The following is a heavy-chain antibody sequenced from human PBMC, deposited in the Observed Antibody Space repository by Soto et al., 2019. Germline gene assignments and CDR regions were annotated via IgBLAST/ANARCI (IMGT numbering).Heavy chain of an antibody. CDR3: ARYSGYFDY. V-gene: IGHV4-59*01. J-gene: IGHJ4*02. Sequence: SETLSLTCTVSGGSISSYYWSWIRQPPGKGLEWIGYIYYSGSTNYNPSLKSRVTISVDTSKNQFSLKLSSVTAADTAVYYCARYSGYFDYWGQGTLVTVSS. D-gene: IGHD1-26*01. CDR2: IYYSGST. CDR1: GGSISSYY.